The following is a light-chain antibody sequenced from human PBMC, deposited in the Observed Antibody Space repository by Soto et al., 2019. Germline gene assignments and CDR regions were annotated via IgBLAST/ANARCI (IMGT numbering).Light chain of an antibody. V-gene: IGLV2-8*01. Sequence: QSALTQPPSASGSRGQSVTIPCTGGKNDIGVYNYVSWYQHHPGKAPKLLIYEVTKRPSGVPDRFSGSKSGNTASLTISGLQAVDEADYYCAAWDDSLNGPVVFGGGTKVTVL. CDR1: KNDIGVYNY. CDR3: AAWDDSLNGPVV. CDR2: EVT. J-gene: IGLJ2*01.